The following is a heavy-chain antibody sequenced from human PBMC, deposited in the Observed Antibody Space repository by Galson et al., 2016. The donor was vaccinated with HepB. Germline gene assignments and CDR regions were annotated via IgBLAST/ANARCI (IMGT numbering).Heavy chain of an antibody. J-gene: IGHJ4*02. V-gene: IGHV4-39*01. CDR1: GGSISGTSYY. D-gene: IGHD3-3*01. CDR3: ARLVGEGSNYFDY. Sequence: SETLSLTCGVSGGSISGTSYYWGWIRQPPGKGLEWIGSIYYSGSAYYNPSLKSRVTISVDTSKNQFSLKLTSVTATDTSVYFCARLVGEGSNYFDYWGQGALVTVSS. CDR2: IYYSGSA.